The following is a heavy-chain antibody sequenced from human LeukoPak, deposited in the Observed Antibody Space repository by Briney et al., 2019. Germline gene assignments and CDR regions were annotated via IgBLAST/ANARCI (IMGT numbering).Heavy chain of an antibody. V-gene: IGHV3-7*01. CDR2: IRVDGSAE. J-gene: IGHJ4*02. Sequence: GGSLRLSCVASGFTFNNYWMTWVREAPGKGLEWVASIRVDGSAEYYMDSVKGRLTISRDDAKNSLSLQMNRLRAADTATYYCARIQLYHGHFDSWGQGTLVTVSS. CDR3: ARIQLYHGHFDS. D-gene: IGHD2-2*01. CDR1: GFTFNNYW.